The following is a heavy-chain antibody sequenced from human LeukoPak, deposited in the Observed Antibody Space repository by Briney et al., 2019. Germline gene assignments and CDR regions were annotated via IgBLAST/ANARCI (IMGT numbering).Heavy chain of an antibody. CDR1: GFTFSNAW. CDR3: TTAGPGTNFRWRYDKN. V-gene: IGHV3-15*01. J-gene: IGHJ4*02. CDR2: IKSKTDGGTT. Sequence: SGGSLRLSCAASGFTFSNAWMSWVRQAPGKGLEWVGRIKSKTDGGTTDYAAPVKGRFTISRDDSKNTLYLQMNSLKTEDTAVYYCTTAGPGTNFRWRYDKNWGQGTLVTVSS. D-gene: IGHD1-1*01.